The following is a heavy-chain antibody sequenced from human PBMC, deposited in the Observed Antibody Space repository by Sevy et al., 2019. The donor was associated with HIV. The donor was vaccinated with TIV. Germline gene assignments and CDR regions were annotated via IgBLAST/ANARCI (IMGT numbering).Heavy chain of an antibody. V-gene: IGHV3-30*18. CDR1: GMIFTTSG. Sequence: GGSLRLSCAVSGMIFTTSGMHWIRQAPGKGLEWVAVISYDGRNKFYGDSVKGRFTISRDNSKNILYLQMNSLRVEVTAAYYCAKDFTGYNGMDVWGQGTMVTVSS. J-gene: IGHJ6*02. CDR3: AKDFTGYNGMDV. D-gene: IGHD3-9*01. CDR2: ISYDGRNK.